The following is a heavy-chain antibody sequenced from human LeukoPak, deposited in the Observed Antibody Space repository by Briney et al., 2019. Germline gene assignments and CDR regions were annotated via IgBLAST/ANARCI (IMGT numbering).Heavy chain of an antibody. CDR3: AKSSHYDFLPDAFDI. CDR1: GFTFSSYG. J-gene: IGHJ3*02. CDR2: LSYDGSYK. D-gene: IGHD3-3*01. Sequence: PGGSLRLSCAAPGFTFSSYGMHWVRQAPGKGLEWEAALSYDGSYKYYADSVKGRFTISRDNSKNTLYLQMNSLRAEDTAVYYCAKSSHYDFLPDAFDIWGQGTVVTVSS. V-gene: IGHV3-30*18.